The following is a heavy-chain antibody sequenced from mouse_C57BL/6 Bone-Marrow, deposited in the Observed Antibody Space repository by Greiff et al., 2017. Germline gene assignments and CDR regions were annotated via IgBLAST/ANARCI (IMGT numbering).Heavy chain of an antibody. Sequence: QVQLQQSGAELARPGASVKLSCKASGYTFTSYGISWVKQRPGQGLEWIGEIYPRSGNTYYNEKFKGKATLTADKSSSTAYMELRSLTSEDSAVYFCAREDYDYGGWFAYWGQGTLVTVSA. V-gene: IGHV1-81*01. CDR2: IYPRSGNT. CDR1: GYTFTSYG. J-gene: IGHJ3*01. CDR3: AREDYDYGGWFAY. D-gene: IGHD2-4*01.